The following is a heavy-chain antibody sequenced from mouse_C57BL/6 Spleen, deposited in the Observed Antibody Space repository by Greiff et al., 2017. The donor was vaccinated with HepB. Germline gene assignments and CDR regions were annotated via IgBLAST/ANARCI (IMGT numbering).Heavy chain of an antibody. Sequence: ATVKMSCKASGYTFTSYTMHWVKQRPGQGLEWIGYINPSSGYTKYNQKFKDKATLTADKSSSTAYMQLSSLTSEDSAVYYCARHLYYFDYWGQGTTLTVSS. V-gene: IGHV1-4*01. CDR2: INPSSGYT. J-gene: IGHJ2*01. CDR3: ARHLYYFDY. CDR1: GYTFTSYT.